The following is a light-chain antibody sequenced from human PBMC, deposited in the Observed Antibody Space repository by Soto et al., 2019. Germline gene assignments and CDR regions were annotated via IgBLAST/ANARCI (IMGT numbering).Light chain of an antibody. V-gene: IGKV3-20*01. CDR1: QSVYSF. J-gene: IGKJ3*01. Sequence: VLTQSPGTLSLSPGGSATLSCRASQSVYSFLAWYQQKPGQAPRLLIYGASSRAAGIPDRFSGSGSGTDFTLIITRLEPEDFAVYYCHQYSTSPMTFGPGTKVDIK. CDR3: HQYSTSPMT. CDR2: GAS.